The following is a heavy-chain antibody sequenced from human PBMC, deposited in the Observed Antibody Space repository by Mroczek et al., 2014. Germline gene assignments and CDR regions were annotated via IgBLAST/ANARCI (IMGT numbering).Heavy chain of an antibody. V-gene: IGHV4-59*01. D-gene: IGHD3-22*01. CDR3: AGSSGYYFRGNNWAEYFQH. CDR1: GGSISSYY. J-gene: IGHJ1*01. CDR2: IYYSGST. Sequence: QVQLQQWGPGLVKPSETLSLTCTVSGGSISSYYWSWIRQPPGKGLEWIGYIYYSGSTNYNPSLKSRVTISVDTSKNQFSLKLSSVTAADTAVYYCAGSSGYYFRGNNWAEYFQHWGQGTLVTVSS.